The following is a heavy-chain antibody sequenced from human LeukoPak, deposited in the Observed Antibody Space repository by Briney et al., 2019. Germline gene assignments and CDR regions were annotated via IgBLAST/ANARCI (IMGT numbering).Heavy chain of an antibody. Sequence: GGSLRLSCAASGFTFSDYYMSWMRQAPGKGLEWVSFISSSGSAEYYADSVKGRFTISRDNAKNLLYLQMSSLTAEDTAVYYCARDERYYDFWSGRDWGQGTQVTVSS. CDR1: GFTFSDYY. CDR3: ARDERYYDFWSGRD. J-gene: IGHJ4*02. V-gene: IGHV3-11*04. CDR2: ISSSGSAE. D-gene: IGHD3-3*01.